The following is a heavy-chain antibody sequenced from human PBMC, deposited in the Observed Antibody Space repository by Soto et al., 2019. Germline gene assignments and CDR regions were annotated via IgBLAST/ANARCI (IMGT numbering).Heavy chain of an antibody. J-gene: IGHJ6*02. V-gene: IGHV4-4*07. Sequence: PSETLSLTCTVSGGSISSYYLSWIRQPAGKGLEWIGRIYTSGSTNYNPSLKSRVTMSVDTSKNQFSLKLSSVTAADTAVYYCARDSDDFWSGSHYYYYGMDVWGQGTTVTVYS. CDR1: GGSISSYY. CDR3: ARDSDDFWSGSHYYYYGMDV. D-gene: IGHD3-3*01. CDR2: IYTSGST.